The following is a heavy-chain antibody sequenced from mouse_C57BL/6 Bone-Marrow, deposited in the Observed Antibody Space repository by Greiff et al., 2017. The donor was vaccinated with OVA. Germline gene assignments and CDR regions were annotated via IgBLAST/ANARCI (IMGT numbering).Heavy chain of an antibody. CDR2: TFYSGIT. D-gene: IGHD1-1*01. V-gene: IGHV3-3*01. J-gene: IGHJ4*01. Sequence: EVQLQQSGPSLVRPSQTLSLTCTVTGFSINSDCYWIWIRQFPGNKLEYIGYTFYSGITYYNPSLESRTYITRDTSKNQFSLKLSSVTTEDTATYYGARARHYYGSSWGAMDYWGQGTSVTVSS. CDR3: ARARHYYGSSWGAMDY. CDR1: GFSINSDCY.